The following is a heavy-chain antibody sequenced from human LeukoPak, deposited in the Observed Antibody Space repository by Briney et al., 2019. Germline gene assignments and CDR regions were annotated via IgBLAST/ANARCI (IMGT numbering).Heavy chain of an antibody. CDR3: AGRKVDSGVVTLDF. Sequence: ASVNVSCMASGYTFTTYFIHWVRQAPGQGLEWMGVMSPNSGGTSYALKFQGRVIMTGDTSTTTFYLDLSNLKSEDTAVYYCAGRKVDSGVVTLDFWGQGTLVTVSS. V-gene: IGHV1-46*01. J-gene: IGHJ4*02. D-gene: IGHD5-18*01. CDR2: MSPNSGGT. CDR1: GYTFTTYF.